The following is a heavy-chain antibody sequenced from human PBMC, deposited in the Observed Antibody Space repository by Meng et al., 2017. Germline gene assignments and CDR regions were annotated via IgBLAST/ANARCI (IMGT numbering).Heavy chain of an antibody. CDR3: ARGLYDISGDFSY. V-gene: IGHV1-2*06. CDR2: IQPNSGDT. D-gene: IGHD3-22*01. J-gene: IGHJ4*02. CDR1: GFTFTGYY. Sequence: VGLVQAGAEVKKPGASVKVSCKASGFTFTGYYIHWVRQAPGQGLEWMGRIQPNSGDTNSAQKFQGRVTMTRDTSISTAYMELSGLKFDDTAVYYCARGLYDISGDFSYWGQGTLVTVSS.